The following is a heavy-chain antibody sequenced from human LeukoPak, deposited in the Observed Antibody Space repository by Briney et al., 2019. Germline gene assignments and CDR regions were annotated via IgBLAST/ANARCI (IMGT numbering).Heavy chain of an antibody. Sequence: GASVKVSCKASGYTFTGYYMHWVRQAPGQGLEWMGWINPNSGGTNYAQKFQGRVTMTRDTSISTDYMELSRLRSDDTAVYYCARSFSDRNWFDPWGQGTLVTVSS. CDR3: ARSFSDRNWFDP. J-gene: IGHJ5*02. CDR1: GYTFTGYY. CDR2: INPNSGGT. V-gene: IGHV1-2*02.